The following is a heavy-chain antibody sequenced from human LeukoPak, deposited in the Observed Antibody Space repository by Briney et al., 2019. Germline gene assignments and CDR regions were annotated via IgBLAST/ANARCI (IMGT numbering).Heavy chain of an antibody. V-gene: IGHV3-66*01. Sequence: GGSLSLSCAASGFTISSNYMSGVRQAPGKGLEWGSVIYSGGSTYYADYVKGRVTISRDNSKNTLYLQMNSLRAEDTAVYYCARVDYGDYGFDYWGQGTLVTVSS. CDR3: ARVDYGDYGFDY. D-gene: IGHD4-17*01. CDR2: IYSGGST. J-gene: IGHJ4*02. CDR1: GFTISSNY.